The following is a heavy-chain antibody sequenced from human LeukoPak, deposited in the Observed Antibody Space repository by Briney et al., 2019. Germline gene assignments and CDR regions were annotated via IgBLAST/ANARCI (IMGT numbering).Heavy chain of an antibody. D-gene: IGHD4-11*01. V-gene: IGHV4-59*01. CDR3: ARDDHSPHYPSAMGV. CDR2: IWYSGDT. J-gene: IGHJ6*02. CDR1: GVSISSSS. Sequence: PSETLSLTCTVSGVSISSSSWSWVRQDPGKRLEWIGFIWYSGDTDYNPSLRSRVTISVDTSKNQFSLKLNSVTAADTAVYYCARDDHSPHYPSAMGVWGQGPTVTVSS.